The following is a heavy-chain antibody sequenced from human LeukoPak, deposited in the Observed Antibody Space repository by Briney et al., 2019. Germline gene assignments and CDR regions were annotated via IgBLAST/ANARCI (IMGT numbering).Heavy chain of an antibody. CDR1: GYTFTNYG. J-gene: IGHJ4*02. D-gene: IGHD7-27*01. CDR2: ISPYNGNT. Sequence: ASVKVSCKASGYTFTNYGISWVRQAPGQGPEWMGWISPYNGNTNYAQKLQGRVTMTTDTSTGTAYMELKSLRSDDTAVYYCARDRSPGYFDYWGQGTLVTVSS. CDR3: ARDRSPGYFDY. V-gene: IGHV1-18*01.